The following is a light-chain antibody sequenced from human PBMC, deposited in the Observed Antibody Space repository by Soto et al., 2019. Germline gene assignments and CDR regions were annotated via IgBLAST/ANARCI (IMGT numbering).Light chain of an antibody. Sequence: EIVMTQSPATLSVSPGERATLSCRASQRVSSNLAWYQQKPGQAPRLLIYRTSTRATGVPARFSGTGSGGTEFTLTISSLQSEDFAVYYCQQHNDWPPWTFGQGTKVEIK. CDR3: QQHNDWPPWT. J-gene: IGKJ1*01. CDR1: QRVSSN. V-gene: IGKV3-15*01. CDR2: RTS.